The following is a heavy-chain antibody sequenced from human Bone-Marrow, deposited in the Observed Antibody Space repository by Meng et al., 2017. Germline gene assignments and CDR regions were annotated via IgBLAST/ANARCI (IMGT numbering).Heavy chain of an antibody. D-gene: IGHD6-19*01. J-gene: IGHJ4*02. V-gene: IGHV4-4*02. CDR1: GAAVSSGYW. CDR2: FHHSGTT. Sequence: QVRLQESGPGRVKPSGPLSLPAGVSGAAVSSGYWGTWFRQPPGKGLEWIGEFHHSGTTNYNPSLRSRVTISVDTSKNPFSLRLTSVTAADTAVYYCAASPGWWRIDSWGQGTLVTVSS. CDR3: AASPGWWRIDS.